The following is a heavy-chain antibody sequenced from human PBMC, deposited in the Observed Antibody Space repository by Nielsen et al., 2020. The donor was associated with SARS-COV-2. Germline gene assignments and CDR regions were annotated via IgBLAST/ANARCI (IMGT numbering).Heavy chain of an antibody. Sequence: GGSLRLSCATSGFTFSSHALHWVRQAPGKGLQWMAIISYDGTEHYADSVKGRFTISRDNSKNTLYLQMNSLRAEDTAVYYCATPRGYYDSKDLGFDYWGQGTLVTVSS. CDR1: GFTFSSHA. CDR2: ISYDGTE. D-gene: IGHD3-22*01. J-gene: IGHJ4*02. CDR3: ATPRGYYDSKDLGFDY. V-gene: IGHV3-30*04.